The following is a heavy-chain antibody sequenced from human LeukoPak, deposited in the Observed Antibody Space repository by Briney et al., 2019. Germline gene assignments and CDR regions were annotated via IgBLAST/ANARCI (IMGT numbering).Heavy chain of an antibody. V-gene: IGHV3-23*01. CDR2: ISGSDGST. D-gene: IGHD6-19*01. J-gene: IGHJ4*02. CDR3: AKDVEAAISSGGYYFNY. Sequence: GGSLRLSCEVSGFSVSSFGMSWVRQAPGKGLEWVSAISGSDGSTYYADSVKGRFTISRDISNNRLYLQMNSLRAEDTAVYYCAKDVEAAISSGGYYFNYWGQGTLVTVSS. CDR1: GFSVSSFG.